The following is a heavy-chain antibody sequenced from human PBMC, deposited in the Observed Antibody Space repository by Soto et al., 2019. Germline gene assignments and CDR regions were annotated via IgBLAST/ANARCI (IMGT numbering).Heavy chain of an antibody. CDR3: ARGGGSESFDY. CDR1: GASISYGGFS. CDR2: ISHLEST. Sequence: SETLSLTCTVSGASISYGGFSWSWIRQSPGKGLEWIGYISHLESTYFHPSFKSRLTMSIDTTRNQFSLKLSSVTAADMAVYYCARGGGSESFDYWGQGVLVTVSS. V-gene: IGHV4-30-2*06. J-gene: IGHJ4*02. D-gene: IGHD6-25*01.